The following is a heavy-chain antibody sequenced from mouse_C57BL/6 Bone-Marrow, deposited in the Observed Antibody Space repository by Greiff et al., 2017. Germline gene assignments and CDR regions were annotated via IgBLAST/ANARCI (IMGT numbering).Heavy chain of an antibody. J-gene: IGHJ3*01. CDR1: GFTFSDAW. D-gene: IGHD3-3*01. CDR2: IRNKANNHAT. Sequence: EVMLVESGGGLVQPGGSMKLSCAASGFTFSDAWMDWVRQSPEKGLEWVALIRNKANNHATYYAESVEGRFTISRDDSKSSVYLQMNSLRPEDTGIYYCTGWERVRFAYRGQGTLVTVSA. CDR3: TGWERVRFAY. V-gene: IGHV6-6*01.